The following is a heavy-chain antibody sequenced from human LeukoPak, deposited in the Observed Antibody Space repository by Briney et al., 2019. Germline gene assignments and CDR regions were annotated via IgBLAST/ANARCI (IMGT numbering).Heavy chain of an antibody. CDR2: VSNSGDYI. D-gene: IGHD1-26*01. CDR1: GFSFSSYR. Sequence: GGSLRLSCAASGFSFSSYRMNWVRQAPGKGLEWVSSVSNSGDYIHYADSVKGRFTISRGNSKNSLYLQMNSLRDEDTAVYYCARDPYSGSYGDYYYYYMDVWGKGTTVTISS. CDR3: ARDPYSGSYGDYYYYYMDV. V-gene: IGHV3-21*06. J-gene: IGHJ6*03.